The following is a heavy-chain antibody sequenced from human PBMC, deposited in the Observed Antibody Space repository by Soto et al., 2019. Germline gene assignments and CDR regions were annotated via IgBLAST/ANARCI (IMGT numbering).Heavy chain of an antibody. V-gene: IGHV3-30*18. CDR3: AKGFTYNYDSSGYYTFNY. Sequence: GGSLRLSCVASGFTFSDYGLHWVRQAPGTGLEWVAVISYDGSNQYYADSVKGRFTISRDNSKNTLYLQMNSLRAEDTAVYYCAKGFTYNYDSSGYYTFNYWGQGTLVTVSS. CDR2: ISYDGSNQ. CDR1: GFTFSDYG. D-gene: IGHD3-22*01. J-gene: IGHJ4*02.